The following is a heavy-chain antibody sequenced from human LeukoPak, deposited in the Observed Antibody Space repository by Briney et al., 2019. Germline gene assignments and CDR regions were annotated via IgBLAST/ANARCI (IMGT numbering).Heavy chain of an antibody. CDR1: SGXFSGSFRGYY. CDR3: ARVEQQLARGHD. J-gene: IGHJ4*02. Sequence: SETLSLTCAVYSGXFSGSFRGYYWSWIRQPPGKGLEWIGEINHSGSTNYNPSLKSRVTISVDTSKNQFSLKLSSVTAADTAMYYCARVEQQLARGHDWGQGTLVTVSS. V-gene: IGHV4-34*01. D-gene: IGHD6-13*01. CDR2: INHSGST.